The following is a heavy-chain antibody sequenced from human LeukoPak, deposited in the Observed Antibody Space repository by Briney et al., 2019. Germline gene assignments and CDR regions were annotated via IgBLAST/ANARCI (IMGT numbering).Heavy chain of an antibody. CDR1: GGSFRGYY. V-gene: IGHV4-34*01. CDR2: INHRGST. J-gene: IGHJ4*02. Sequence: KPSETLSLTCAFYGGSFRGYYWTWIRPPPGKGLEWIGEINHRGSTNYNPSLKSRVTISVDTSKNQFSLKLSSVTVADTAVYYCARAGDSSGYSDYWGQGALVTVSS. D-gene: IGHD3-22*01. CDR3: ARAGDSSGYSDY.